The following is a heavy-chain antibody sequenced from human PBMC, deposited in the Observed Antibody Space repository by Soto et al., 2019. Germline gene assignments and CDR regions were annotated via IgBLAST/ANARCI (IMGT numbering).Heavy chain of an antibody. Sequence: GGSLRLSCAASGFPVSNAWMNWVRQAPGKGLEWVGRVKSKIDGGATDYAAPAKGRFTISRDDSTNSLYLKMNSLKTEDTAVYFCTSDQKAQDSGNYYGALDIWGQGTMGTVSS. D-gene: IGHD1-26*01. CDR1: GFPVSNAW. CDR3: TSDQKAQDSGNYYGALDI. J-gene: IGHJ3*02. V-gene: IGHV3-15*07. CDR2: VKSKIDGGAT.